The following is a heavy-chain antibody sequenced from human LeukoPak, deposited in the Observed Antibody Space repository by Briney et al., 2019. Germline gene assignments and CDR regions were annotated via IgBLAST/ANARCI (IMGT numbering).Heavy chain of an antibody. V-gene: IGHV4-59*08. CDR2: IYYSGGT. D-gene: IGHD3-9*01. CDR3: ARLPLDYDILTGYYDYFDY. CDR1: GGSISSYY. Sequence: PAETLSLTCTVSGGSISSYYWSWIRQPPGKGLEWIGYIYYSGGTNYNPSLKSRVTISVDTSKNQFSLKLSSVTAADTAVYYCARLPLDYDILTGYYDYFDYWGQGTLVTVSS. J-gene: IGHJ4*02.